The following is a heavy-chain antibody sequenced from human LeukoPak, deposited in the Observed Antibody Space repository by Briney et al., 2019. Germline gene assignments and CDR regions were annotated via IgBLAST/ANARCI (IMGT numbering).Heavy chain of an antibody. D-gene: IGHD5-18*01. CDR3: ARDGDSAVATRVFDY. CDR2: IWYDGSNK. Sequence: PGRSLRLSCAASGFTFSSYGIHWVRQAPGKGLEWVAVIWYDGSNKYYADSVKGRFTISRDNSKNTLYLQMNSLRVEDTAVYYCARDGDSAVATRVFDYWGQGTLVTVSS. V-gene: IGHV3-33*01. CDR1: GFTFSSYG. J-gene: IGHJ4*02.